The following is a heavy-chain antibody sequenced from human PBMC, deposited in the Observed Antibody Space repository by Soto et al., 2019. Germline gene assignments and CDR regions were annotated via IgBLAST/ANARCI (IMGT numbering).Heavy chain of an antibody. D-gene: IGHD2-15*01. CDR3: ARHGCSDGICYSFMEWYHYNMDV. CDR2: IYPGDFDT. V-gene: IGHV5-51*01. J-gene: IGHJ6*02. Sequence: PGESRKISCKTSGYTFNDYWISWVRQMPGKGLEWMGIIYPGDFDTRYNPSFQGLVTISVDRSLGTAYLQWKSLKASDTATYYCARHGCSDGICYSFMEWYHYNMDVWGQGTTVTVSS. CDR1: GYTFNDYW.